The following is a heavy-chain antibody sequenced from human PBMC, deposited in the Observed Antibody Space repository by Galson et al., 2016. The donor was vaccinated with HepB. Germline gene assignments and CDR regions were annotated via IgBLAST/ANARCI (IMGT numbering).Heavy chain of an antibody. CDR3: ARDRGSFRN. CDR2: ISYNGNT. V-gene: IGHV4-39*07. CDR1: GGSISSSTYY. D-gene: IGHD1-26*01. Sequence: SETLSLTCTVSGGSISSSTYYWGWIRQPPGKGLEWIASISYNGNTNYNPSLKSRVTISVDTSKNQFSLNLTSVTAADTAVYYCARDRGSFRNWGQGTLVTVSS. J-gene: IGHJ4*02.